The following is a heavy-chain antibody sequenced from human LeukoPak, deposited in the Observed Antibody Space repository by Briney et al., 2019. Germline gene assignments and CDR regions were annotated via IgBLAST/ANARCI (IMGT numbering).Heavy chain of an antibody. J-gene: IGHJ4*02. CDR1: GYSFTSYW. CDR3: ARFGAMVRGVISEFDY. V-gene: IGHV5-51*07. CDR2: IYPGDSDT. D-gene: IGHD3-10*01. Sequence: GESLKISCKGSGYSFTSYWIGWVHQMPGKGLEWMGIIYPGDSDTRYSPSFQGQVTISADKSISTAYLQWSSLKASDTAMYYCARFGAMVRGVISEFDYWGQGTLVTVSS.